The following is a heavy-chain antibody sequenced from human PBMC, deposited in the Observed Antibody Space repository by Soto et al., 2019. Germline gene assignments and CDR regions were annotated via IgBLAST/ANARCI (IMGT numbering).Heavy chain of an antibody. CDR3: ARGGYYDFWSGYLRPLRY. J-gene: IGHJ4*02. Sequence: SETLSLTCAVYGGSFSGYYWSWIRQPPGKRLEWIGEINHSGSTNYNPSLKSRVTISVDTSKNQFSLKLSSVTAADTAVYYCARGGYYDFWSGYLRPLRYWGQGTLVTVSS. D-gene: IGHD3-3*01. V-gene: IGHV4-34*01. CDR2: INHSGST. CDR1: GGSFSGYY.